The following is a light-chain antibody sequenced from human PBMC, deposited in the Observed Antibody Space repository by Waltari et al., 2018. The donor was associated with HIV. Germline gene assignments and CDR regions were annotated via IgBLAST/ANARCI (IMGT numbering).Light chain of an antibody. Sequence: QSALTQPRSVSGSPGQSVTISCTGSSSDVGGYNYVSWYQQHPTKAPKLIIYDVSERPSGVPDRFSGSKSGNRASLTISGLKAEDEADYYCYSYAGSLLFGGGTKLTVL. J-gene: IGLJ2*01. CDR2: DVS. V-gene: IGLV2-11*01. CDR3: YSYAGSLL. CDR1: SSDVGGYNY.